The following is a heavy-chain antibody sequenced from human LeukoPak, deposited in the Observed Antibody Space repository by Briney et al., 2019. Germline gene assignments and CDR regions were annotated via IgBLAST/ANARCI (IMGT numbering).Heavy chain of an antibody. CDR1: GFTFSNAW. CDR2: IKSKTDGGTT. Sequence: GGSLRLSCAASGFTFSNAWMSWVRQAPGRGLEWVGRIKSKTDGGTTDYAAPVKGRFTISRDDSKNTLYLQMNSLKTEDTAVYYCTTVSVVVTAIRGYWGQGTLVTVSS. CDR3: TTVSVVVTAIRGY. V-gene: IGHV3-15*01. J-gene: IGHJ4*02. D-gene: IGHD2-21*02.